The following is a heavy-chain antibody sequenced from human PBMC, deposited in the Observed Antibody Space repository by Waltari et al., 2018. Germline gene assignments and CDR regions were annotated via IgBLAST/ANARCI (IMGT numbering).Heavy chain of an antibody. V-gene: IGHV3-53*02. Sequence: VQLVETGGDLLQPGGSLRVSCVASGFHFSYNSMSWVRRAPGKGLDGVSTIDSGGGTYYADSVKGRFTISRDTSKDTLYLQLNRLTAEDTAVYYCARPSGFSRHFDYWGRGTLVTVSS. CDR2: IDSGGGT. CDR1: GFHFSYNS. J-gene: IGHJ4*02. D-gene: IGHD3-22*01. CDR3: ARPSGFSRHFDY.